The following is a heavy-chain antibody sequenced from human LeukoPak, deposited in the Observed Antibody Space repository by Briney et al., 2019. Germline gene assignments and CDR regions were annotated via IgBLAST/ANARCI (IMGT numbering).Heavy chain of an antibody. J-gene: IGHJ6*02. CDR3: ARGGPDTTYYYYGMDV. D-gene: IGHD1-1*01. Sequence: TSETLSLTCTVSGGSISSYYWSWIRQPPGKGLEWIGYIYYSGSTNYNPSLKSRVTISVDTSKNQFSLKLSSVTAADTAVYYCARGGPDTTYYYYGMDVWGQGTTVTVSS. CDR2: IYYSGST. CDR1: GGSISSYY. V-gene: IGHV4-59*01.